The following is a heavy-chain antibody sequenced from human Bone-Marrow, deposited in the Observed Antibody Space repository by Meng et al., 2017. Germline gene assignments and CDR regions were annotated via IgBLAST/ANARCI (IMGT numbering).Heavy chain of an antibody. CDR3: SKDYTGSDDY. CDR2: INPDGSST. CDR1: GFTFSDYW. V-gene: IGHV3-74*01. J-gene: IGHJ4*02. Sequence: EVQMVESGGDVVQPGGSLRLSCAASGFTFSDYWMHWVCQAPGKGLVWVSQINPDGSSTSYADSVKGRFTISRDHAKNTLYLQMTSLRAEDTAVYYCSKDYTGSDDYWGQGTLVTVSS. D-gene: IGHD5-12*01.